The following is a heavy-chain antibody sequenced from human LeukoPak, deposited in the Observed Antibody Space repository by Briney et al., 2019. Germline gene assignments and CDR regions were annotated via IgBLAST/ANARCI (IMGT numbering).Heavy chain of an antibody. CDR2: ISSSSSYI. J-gene: IGHJ3*02. CDR1: GFTFSSYS. D-gene: IGHD4-17*01. V-gene: IGHV3-21*01. CDR3: ARRTTVTRNDAFDI. Sequence: GGSLRLSCAASGFTFSSYSMNWVRQAPGKGLEWVPSISSSSSYIYYADSVKGRFTISRDNAKNSLYLQMNSLRAEDTAVYYCARRTTVTRNDAFDIWGQGTMVTVSS.